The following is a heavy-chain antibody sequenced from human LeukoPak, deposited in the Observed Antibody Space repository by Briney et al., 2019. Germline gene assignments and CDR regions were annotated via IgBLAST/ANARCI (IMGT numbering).Heavy chain of an antibody. CDR1: VFTFSSYA. Sequence: PGGSLRLSCAASVFTFSSYAMSWVPQAPGKGREWVSAISGSGGSTYYADSVKRRFTISRDNSKNTLYLQMNSLRAEDTAVYDCAKDLGWVVPAEGVDYWGQGTLVTVSS. CDR2: ISGSGGST. J-gene: IGHJ4*02. D-gene: IGHD2-2*01. V-gene: IGHV3-23*01. CDR3: AKDLGWVVPAEGVDY.